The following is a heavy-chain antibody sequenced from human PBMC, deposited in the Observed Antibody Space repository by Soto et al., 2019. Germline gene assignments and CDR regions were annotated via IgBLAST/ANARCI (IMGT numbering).Heavy chain of an antibody. CDR3: ARGHRGVLDY. Sequence: EVILLESGGDLVAPGESLRLSCVASGFSFSSYALTWVRQAPGKGLEWVADISGQGGTTYYADSVKGRFTISRDNSKNTLSLQMTSLRVEDTAVYYCARGHRGVLDYWGQGTLVTVSS. D-gene: IGHD6-6*01. V-gene: IGHV3-23*01. CDR2: ISGQGGTT. J-gene: IGHJ4*02. CDR1: GFSFSSYA.